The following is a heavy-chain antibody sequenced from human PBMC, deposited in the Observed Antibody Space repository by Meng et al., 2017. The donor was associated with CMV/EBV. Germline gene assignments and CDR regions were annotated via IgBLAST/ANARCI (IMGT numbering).Heavy chain of an antibody. CDR2: IWHDGSNK. J-gene: IGHJ4*02. D-gene: IGHD3-10*01. V-gene: IGHV3-33*06. Sequence: LRLSCAASGFTFSSYGMHWVRQAPGKGLEWVAVIWHDGSNKYYTDSVKGRFTISRDNSKNTLYLQMNSLRAEDTAVYYCAKDRDVFDYWGQGTLVTSPQ. CDR3: AKDRDVFDY. CDR1: GFTFSSYG.